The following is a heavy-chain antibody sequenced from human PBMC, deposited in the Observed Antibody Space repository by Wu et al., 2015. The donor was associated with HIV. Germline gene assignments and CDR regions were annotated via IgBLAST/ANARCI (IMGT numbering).Heavy chain of an antibody. V-gene: IGHV1-69*05. Sequence: QVQLVQSGAEVKKPGSSVKVSCKASGGTFSSYAISWVRQAPGQGLEWMGGIIPIFGTANYAQKFQGRVTITTDESTSTAYMELSSLRSEDTAVYYCARYKPKSVRRDGYNNYYYGMDVWGQGTTVTVSS. CDR3: ARYKPKSVRRDGYNNYYYGMDV. D-gene: IGHD5-24*01. CDR2: IIPIFGTA. CDR1: GGTFSSYA. J-gene: IGHJ6*02.